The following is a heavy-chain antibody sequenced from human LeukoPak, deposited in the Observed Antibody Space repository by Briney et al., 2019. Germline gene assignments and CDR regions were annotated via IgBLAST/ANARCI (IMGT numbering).Heavy chain of an antibody. J-gene: IGHJ4*02. CDR2: ISGSDGST. V-gene: IGHV3-23*01. D-gene: IGHD3-22*01. Sequence: GGSLRLSCAASGFTLNNAWMSWVRQAPGKGLEWVSAISGSDGSTYYADSVKGRFTISRDDSKNTLYLQMNSLRAEDTAVYYCVKYTIVVVFDYWGQGTLVTVSS. CDR1: GFTLNNAW. CDR3: VKYTIVVVFDY.